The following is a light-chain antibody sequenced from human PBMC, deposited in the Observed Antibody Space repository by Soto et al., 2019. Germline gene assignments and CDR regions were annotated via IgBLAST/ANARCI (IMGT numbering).Light chain of an antibody. Sequence: EIVMTQSPATLSVSPGERATLSCRASQSVSSNLAWYQQKPGQAPRLLIYGASSRATGIPDGFSGSGSGTDFTLTISRLEPDDFGVYYCQQYGSSPITFGQGT. V-gene: IGKV3-20*01. J-gene: IGKJ5*01. CDR2: GAS. CDR1: QSVSSN. CDR3: QQYGSSPIT.